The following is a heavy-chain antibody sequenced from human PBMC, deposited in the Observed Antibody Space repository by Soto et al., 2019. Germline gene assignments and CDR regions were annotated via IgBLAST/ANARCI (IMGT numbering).Heavy chain of an antibody. CDR1: GFSLSNARXG. V-gene: IGHV2-26*01. J-gene: IGHJ4*02. CDR2: IFSNDEK. CDR3: XXXXXXXXFDY. Sequence: QVTLKESGPVLVKPTETLTLTCTVSGFSLSNARXGVXXXXXXXXKALEWLAHIFSNDEKSYSTSLKSRLTIXXXXXXXXXXXXXXXXXXXXXXXXXXXXXXXXXXFDYWGQGTLVTVSS.